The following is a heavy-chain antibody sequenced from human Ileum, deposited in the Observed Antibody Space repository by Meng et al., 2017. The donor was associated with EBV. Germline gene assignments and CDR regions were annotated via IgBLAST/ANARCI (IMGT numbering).Heavy chain of an antibody. Sequence: EVQLVESGGGLVQPGGWLRLSCAASGFTFSSYWMHWVRQAPGKGLVWVSRINTDGSITNYADSVKGRFTISRDNAKNTLYLQMNSLRAEDTAVYYCAKDLSWNQADYWGQGTLVTVSS. D-gene: IGHD1-14*01. CDR1: GFTFSSYW. CDR3: AKDLSWNQADY. V-gene: IGHV3-74*01. CDR2: INTDGSIT. J-gene: IGHJ4*02.